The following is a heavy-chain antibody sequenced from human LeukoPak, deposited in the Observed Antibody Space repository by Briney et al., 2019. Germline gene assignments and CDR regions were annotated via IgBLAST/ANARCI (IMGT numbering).Heavy chain of an antibody. CDR3: ARGPSGSPSGAFDI. J-gene: IGHJ3*02. V-gene: IGHV3-21*01. Sequence: PGGSLRLSCAASGFTFSSYSMNWVRQAPGRGLEWVSSISSSSSYIYYADSVKGRFTISRDNARNSLYLQMNSLRAEDTAVYYCARGPSGSPSGAFDIWGQGTMVTVSS. CDR2: ISSSSSYI. CDR1: GFTFSSYS. D-gene: IGHD1-26*01.